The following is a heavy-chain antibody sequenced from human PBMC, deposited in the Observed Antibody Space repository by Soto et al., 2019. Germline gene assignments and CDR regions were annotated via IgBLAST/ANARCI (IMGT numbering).Heavy chain of an antibody. CDR3: AKGLRGGYPGSRIFDY. CDR2: INDSGGDT. D-gene: IGHD3-10*01. V-gene: IGHV3-23*01. J-gene: IGHJ4*02. CDR1: GFRFSTYA. Sequence: GGSLRLSCAASGFRFSTYAMNWVRQAPGKGLEWVSVINDSGGDTKFADSVKGRFSMSRDNSKNTLYLQMDSLRAEDTAVYYCAKGLRGGYPGSRIFDYWGQGTPVTVSS.